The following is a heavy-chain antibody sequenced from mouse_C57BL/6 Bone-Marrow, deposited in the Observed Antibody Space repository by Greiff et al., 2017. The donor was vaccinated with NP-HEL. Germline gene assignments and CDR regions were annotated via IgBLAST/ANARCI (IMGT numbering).Heavy chain of an antibody. CDR2: IYPGDGDT. V-gene: IGHV1-80*01. Sequence: QVQLKQSGAELVKPGASVKISCKASGYEFSNYWMNWVKQRPGKGLEWIGQIYPGDGDTNYNGKFKDKATLTADTSSSTAYMQLSRLTSEDSAVYFCARGGYWGQGRLVTVSA. CDR1: GYEFSNYW. CDR3: ARGGY. J-gene: IGHJ3*01.